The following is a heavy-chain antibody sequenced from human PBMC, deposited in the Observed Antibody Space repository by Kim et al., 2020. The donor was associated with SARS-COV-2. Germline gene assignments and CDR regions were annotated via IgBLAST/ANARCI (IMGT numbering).Heavy chain of an antibody. J-gene: IGHJ6*02. CDR3: AKDWDITPPLFDYYYYGMDV. D-gene: IGHD1-20*01. Sequence: GRFTISRENSKNTLYLQMNSLRAEDTAVYYCAKDWDITPPLFDYYYYGMDVWGQGTTVTVSS. V-gene: IGHV3-30*02.